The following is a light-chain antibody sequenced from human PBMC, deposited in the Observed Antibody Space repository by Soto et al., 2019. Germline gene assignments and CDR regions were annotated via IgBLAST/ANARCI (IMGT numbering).Light chain of an antibody. Sequence: QSALTQPASVSGSPGQSITISCTGTSSDVGYYNYVSWYQQHPGKAPKLMIYDVRNRPSGVSNRFSGSKSGNTASLTISGLQAEDEADYYCSSYTSSCNYVFGTGTKVTVL. J-gene: IGLJ1*01. CDR3: SSYTSSCNYV. V-gene: IGLV2-14*03. CDR1: SSDVGYYNY. CDR2: DVR.